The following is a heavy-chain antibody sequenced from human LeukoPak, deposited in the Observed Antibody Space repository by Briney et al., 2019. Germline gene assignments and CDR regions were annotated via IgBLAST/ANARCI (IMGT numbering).Heavy chain of an antibody. Sequence: ASVKVSCKASGYTFTSYVINWVRQATGQGLEWMGWMNPNSGNTGYAQKFQGRVTMTRNTSISTAYMELSSLRSEDTAVYYCARATIEYSSSSGGYYFDYWGQGTLVTVSS. V-gene: IGHV1-8*01. CDR2: MNPNSGNT. D-gene: IGHD6-6*01. CDR3: ARATIEYSSSSGGYYFDY. J-gene: IGHJ4*02. CDR1: GYTFTSYV.